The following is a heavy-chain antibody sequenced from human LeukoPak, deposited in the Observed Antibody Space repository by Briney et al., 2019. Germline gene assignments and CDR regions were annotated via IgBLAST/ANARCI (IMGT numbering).Heavy chain of an antibody. Sequence: ASVKVSCKASGFTLSGCYMHWVRQAPGQGLEWMAWISPNSGGTNYVQKFQGRVTVTRDTSISTDYMEISGLTSDDTALYYCAREPSGSGGYDYWGQGTLVTVSS. CDR1: GFTLSGCY. CDR2: ISPNSGGT. V-gene: IGHV1-2*02. CDR3: AREPSGSGGYDY. J-gene: IGHJ4*02. D-gene: IGHD3-10*01.